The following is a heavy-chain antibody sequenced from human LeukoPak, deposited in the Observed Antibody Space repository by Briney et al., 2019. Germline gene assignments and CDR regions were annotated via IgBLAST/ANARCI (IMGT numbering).Heavy chain of an antibody. CDR2: INPSGGST. D-gene: IGHD6-6*01. Sequence: ASVKVSCKXSGYTFTSYYMHWVRQAPGQGLERMGIINPSGGSTSYAQKFQGRVTMTRDTSTSTVYMELSSLRSEDTAVYYCARDKAARLYYYYYMDVWGKGTTVTVSS. J-gene: IGHJ6*03. CDR3: ARDKAARLYYYYYMDV. V-gene: IGHV1-46*03. CDR1: GYTFTSYY.